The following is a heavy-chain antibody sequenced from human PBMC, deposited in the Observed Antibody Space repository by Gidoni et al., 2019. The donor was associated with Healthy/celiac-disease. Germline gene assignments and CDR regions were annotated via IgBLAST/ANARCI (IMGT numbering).Heavy chain of an antibody. CDR1: GGSISSGDYY. CDR3: ARFFVRYFDWLSEPQAGDY. V-gene: IGHV4-30-4*01. J-gene: IGHJ4*02. CDR2: IYYSGST. Sequence: QVQLQESGPGLVKPSQTLSLTCTVSGGSISSGDYYWSWIRQPPGKGLEWSGYIYYSGSTYYNPSLKSRVTISVDTSKNQFSLKLSSVTAADTAVYYCARFFVRYFDWLSEPQAGDYWGQGTLVTVSS. D-gene: IGHD3-9*01.